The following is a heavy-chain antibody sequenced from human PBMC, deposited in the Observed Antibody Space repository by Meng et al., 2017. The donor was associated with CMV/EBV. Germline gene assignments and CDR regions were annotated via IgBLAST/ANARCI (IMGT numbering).Heavy chain of an antibody. V-gene: IGHV1-18*01. Sequence: ASVKVSCKASGYTFTSYGISWVRQAPGQGLEWMGWISAYNGNTNYAQKLQGRVTMTTDTSTSTAYMELRSLRSDDTAVYYCARDHITIFGVVIIHPWDNWGQGTLVTVSS. CDR3: ARDHITIFGVVIIHPWDN. CDR1: GYTFTSYG. J-gene: IGHJ4*02. CDR2: ISAYNGNT. D-gene: IGHD3-3*01.